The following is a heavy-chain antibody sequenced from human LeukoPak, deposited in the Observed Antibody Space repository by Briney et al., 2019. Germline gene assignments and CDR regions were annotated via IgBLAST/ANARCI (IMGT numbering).Heavy chain of an antibody. V-gene: IGHV4-39*01. D-gene: IGHD6-13*01. J-gene: IGHJ6*03. CDR2: LYYGVNT. CDR3: ARLRVQPLASSYYMDV. CDR1: GDSVTTTNFY. Sequence: PSETLSLTCTVSGDSVTTTNFYWGWIRQAPGKGLEWIGSLYYGVNTYYKPSLKSRVTISVDTSLNQFSLLLTSVTAADPGVYYCARLRVQPLASSYYMDVWGKGTTVTVSS.